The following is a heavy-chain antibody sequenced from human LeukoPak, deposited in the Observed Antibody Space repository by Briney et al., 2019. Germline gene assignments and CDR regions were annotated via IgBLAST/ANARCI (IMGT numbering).Heavy chain of an antibody. V-gene: IGHV3-64*01. CDR1: GFTFSSYA. D-gene: IGHD6-13*01. CDR3: ARAIWDSSDAFDI. Sequence: PGGSLRLSCAASGFTFSSYAMRWVRQAPGKGLEYVSAISSNGGSTYYANSVKGRFIISRDNSKNTLYLQMGSLRAEDMAVYYCARAIWDSSDAFDIWGQGTMVTVSS. J-gene: IGHJ3*02. CDR2: ISSNGGST.